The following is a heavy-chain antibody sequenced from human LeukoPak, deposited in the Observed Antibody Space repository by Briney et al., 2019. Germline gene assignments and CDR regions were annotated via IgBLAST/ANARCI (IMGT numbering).Heavy chain of an antibody. CDR2: INPSGGST. D-gene: IGHD1-26*01. Sequence: ASVKLSCKASGYTFTSYYMHWVRHAPGQGLEWMGIINPSGGSTNYAQKFQGRVTMTRDMSTSTVYMELSSLRSEDTAVYYCARVNTGKSGSYCRALDYWGQGTLVTVSS. CDR3: ARVNTGKSGSYCRALDY. V-gene: IGHV1-46*01. CDR1: GYTFTSYY. J-gene: IGHJ4*02.